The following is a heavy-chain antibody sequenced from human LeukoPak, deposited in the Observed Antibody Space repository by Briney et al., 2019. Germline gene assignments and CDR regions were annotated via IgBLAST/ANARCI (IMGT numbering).Heavy chain of an antibody. CDR1: GGSISSGSYY. J-gene: IGHJ4*02. V-gene: IGHV4-61*02. CDR2: IYTSGST. Sequence: SETLSLTCTVSGGSISSGSYYWSWIRQPAGKGLEWIGRIYTSGSTNYNPSLKSRVTISVDTSKNQFSLKLSSVTAADTAVYYCARDLIAVAGTPYWGQGTLVTVSS. D-gene: IGHD6-19*01. CDR3: ARDLIAVAGTPY.